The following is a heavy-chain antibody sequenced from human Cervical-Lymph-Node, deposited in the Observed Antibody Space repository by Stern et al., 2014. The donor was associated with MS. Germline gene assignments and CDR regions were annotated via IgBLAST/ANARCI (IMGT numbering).Heavy chain of an antibody. CDR3: ARVTDSSSREVFDY. CDR2: ISSSSSYI. Sequence: EVQLVESGGGLVKPGGSLRLSCAASGFTFSSYSMNWVRQAPGKGLEWVSSISSSSSYIYYADSVKGRFTISRDNAKNSLYLQMNSLRAEDTAVYYCARVTDSSSREVFDYWGQGTLVTVSS. CDR1: GFTFSSYS. V-gene: IGHV3-21*01. D-gene: IGHD6-13*01. J-gene: IGHJ4*02.